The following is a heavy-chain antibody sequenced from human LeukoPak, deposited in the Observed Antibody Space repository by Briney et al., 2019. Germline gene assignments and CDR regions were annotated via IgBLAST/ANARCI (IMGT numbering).Heavy chain of an antibody. CDR3: ARRLMGYDAFEI. D-gene: IGHD3-22*01. J-gene: IGHJ3*02. V-gene: IGHV4-59*08. Sequence: PSETLSLTRTVSGGSISSYYWSWIRQPPGKGLEWIRYIYHSGSTNYNPSLKSRVTISVDTSKNQFSLKLSSVTAADTAVYYCARRLMGYDAFEIWGQGTMVTVSS. CDR1: GGSISSYY. CDR2: IYHSGST.